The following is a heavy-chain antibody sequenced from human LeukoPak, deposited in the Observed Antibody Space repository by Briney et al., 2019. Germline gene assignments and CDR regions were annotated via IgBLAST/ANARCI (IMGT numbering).Heavy chain of an antibody. Sequence: SETQSLTCAVSGGSISSINWWSWVRQPPGKGLEWIGEIYHSGSTNYNPSLKSRVTISVDKSKNQFSLKLTSVTAADTAVYYCARKGYYDSKDFDYWGQGTLVTVSS. CDR2: IYHSGST. D-gene: IGHD3-22*01. V-gene: IGHV4-4*02. CDR1: GGSISSINW. J-gene: IGHJ4*02. CDR3: ARKGYYDSKDFDY.